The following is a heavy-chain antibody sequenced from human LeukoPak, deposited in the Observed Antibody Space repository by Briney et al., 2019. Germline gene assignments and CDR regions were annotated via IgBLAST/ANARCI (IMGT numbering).Heavy chain of an antibody. Sequence: PSETLSLACTVSGGSISSGDNYWSWIRQPPGKGLEWIGYIYYSGSTYYNPSLKSRVTISVDTSKNQFSLKLSSVTAADTAVYYCARGNGSSTSCYANFYYYYGMDVWGQGTTVTVSS. J-gene: IGHJ6*02. V-gene: IGHV4-30-4*01. CDR2: IYYSGST. D-gene: IGHD2-2*01. CDR1: GGSISSGDNY. CDR3: ARGNGSSTSCYANFYYYYGMDV.